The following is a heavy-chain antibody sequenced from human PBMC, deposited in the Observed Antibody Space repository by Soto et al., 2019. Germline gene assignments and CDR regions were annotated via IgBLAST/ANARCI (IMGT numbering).Heavy chain of an antibody. D-gene: IGHD2-21*01. CDR2: VYYSGAT. J-gene: IGHJ3*02. Sequence: QVQLQESGPGLVKPSETLSLTCTVAGGSLTDHYWNWFRQPPGRGLQWIGYVYYSGATSYNPSLTSRVTMTVDTSKHQFSLKLRSVTAADTAVYFCARGNDWKSSTFDIWGQGTMVSVSS. CDR1: GGSLTDHY. CDR3: ARGNDWKSSTFDI. V-gene: IGHV4-59*11.